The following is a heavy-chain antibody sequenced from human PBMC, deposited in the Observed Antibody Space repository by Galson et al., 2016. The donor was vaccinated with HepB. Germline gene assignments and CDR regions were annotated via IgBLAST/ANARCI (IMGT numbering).Heavy chain of an antibody. CDR1: GFTGNGNY. Sequence: SLRLSCAASGFTGNGNYMTWVRRAPGKGLEWVAVIKRGGPTYYADSVKGRFTCFGYVSKNTLYLQVDSLRAEDTAVYYCARSTVTNGMDVWGQGTTVTV. CDR2: IKRGGPT. J-gene: IGHJ6*02. V-gene: IGHV3-53*01. D-gene: IGHD4-17*01. CDR3: ARSTVTNGMDV.